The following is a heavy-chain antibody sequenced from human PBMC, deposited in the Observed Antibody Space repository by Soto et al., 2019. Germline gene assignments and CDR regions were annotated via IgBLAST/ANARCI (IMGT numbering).Heavy chain of an antibody. V-gene: IGHV1-18*01. CDR1: GYTFTSYG. D-gene: IGHD6-13*01. CDR3: ARDHETIAAAGQGVWLDP. J-gene: IGHJ5*02. CDR2: ISAYNGNT. Sequence: ASVKVSCKASGYTFTSYGISWVRQAPGQGLEWMGWISAYNGNTNYAQKLQGRVTMTTDTSTSTAYMELRSLRSDDTAVYYCARDHETIAAAGQGVWLDPWAQGTLVTVSS.